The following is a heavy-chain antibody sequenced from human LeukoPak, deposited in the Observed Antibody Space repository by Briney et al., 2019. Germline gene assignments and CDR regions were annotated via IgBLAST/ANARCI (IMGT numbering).Heavy chain of an antibody. D-gene: IGHD6-13*01. V-gene: IGHV4-59*08. Sequence: SETLSLTCTVSGGSISSYYWSWIRQPPGKGLEWIGYIYYSGSTNYNPSLKSRVTISVDTSKNQFSLKPSSVTAADTAVYYCARRGYSSSWYGYYFDYWGQGTLVTVSS. CDR1: GGSISSYY. J-gene: IGHJ4*02. CDR3: ARRGYSSSWYGYYFDY. CDR2: IYYSGST.